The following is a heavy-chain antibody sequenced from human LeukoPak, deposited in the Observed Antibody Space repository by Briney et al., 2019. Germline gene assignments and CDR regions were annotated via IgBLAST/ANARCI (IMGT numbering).Heavy chain of an antibody. CDR3: AREFRSGNKYFDY. D-gene: IGHD3-10*01. CDR2: GFYSGST. CDR1: GGSIRSIDSY. V-gene: IGHV4-39*07. J-gene: IGHJ4*02. Sequence: PSETLSLTCTVSGGSIRSIDSYWGWIRQPPGKGLEWIGSGFYSGSTYYNPSLKSRVTISVDTSKNQFSLKLSSVTAADTAVYYCAREFRSGNKYFDYWGQGTLVTVSS.